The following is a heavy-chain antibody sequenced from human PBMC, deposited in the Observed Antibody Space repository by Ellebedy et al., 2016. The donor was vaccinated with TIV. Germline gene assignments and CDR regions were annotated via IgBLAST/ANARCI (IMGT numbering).Heavy chain of an antibody. CDR1: GFTFRSYG. CDR2: IYSGGNT. CDR3: AREKGGSRPRDYYYGMDV. J-gene: IGHJ6*02. D-gene: IGHD2-15*01. Sequence: PGGSLRLSCAASGFTFRSYGMHRVRQAPGKGLEWVSVIYSGGNTYYADSVKGRFTISRDNSKNTLYLQMKSLRAEETAVYYCAREKGGSRPRDYYYGMDVWGQGTTVTVSS. V-gene: IGHV3-66*01.